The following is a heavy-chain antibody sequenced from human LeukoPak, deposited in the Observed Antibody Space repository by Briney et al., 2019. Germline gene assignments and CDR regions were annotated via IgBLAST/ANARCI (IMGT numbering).Heavy chain of an antibody. CDR1: GFTFSSYG. J-gene: IGHJ4*02. D-gene: IGHD3-22*01. V-gene: IGHV3-33*01. Sequence: EGSLRLSCAASGFTFSSYGMHWVRQAPGKGLEWVALIWYDGNKKYYSESVKGRFTISRDNPKNTLYLQMNSLRAEDTAVYYCAREFNYYDSSGYYNAQVPMDYWGQGTLVTVPS. CDR2: IWYDGNKK. CDR3: AREFNYYDSSGYYNAQVPMDY.